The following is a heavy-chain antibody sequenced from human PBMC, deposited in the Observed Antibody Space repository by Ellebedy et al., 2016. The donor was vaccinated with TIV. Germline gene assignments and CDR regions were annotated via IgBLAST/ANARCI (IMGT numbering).Heavy chain of an antibody. J-gene: IGHJ6*02. CDR3: ARDYYDSSGCPGGGCAGYYYGMDV. CDR2: ISSSGSTI. V-gene: IGHV3-11*01. D-gene: IGHD3-22*01. CDR1: GFTFSDYY. Sequence: GESLKISXAASGFTFSDYYMSWIRQAPGKGLEWVSYISSSGSTIYYADSVKGRFTISRDNAKNSLYLQMNSLRAEDTAVYYCARDYYDSSGCPGGGCAGYYYGMDVWGQGTTVTVSS.